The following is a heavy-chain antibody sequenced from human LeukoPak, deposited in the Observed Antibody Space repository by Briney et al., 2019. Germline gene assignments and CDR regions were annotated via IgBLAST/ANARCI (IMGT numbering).Heavy chain of an antibody. CDR2: ITTRITST. CDR3: AKAPTDSCAGVRCYSFDS. J-gene: IGHJ4*02. D-gene: IGHD2-15*01. Sequence: GGSLRLSCAASGFTFSNYSVNWVRRTPGGGLEGVSSITTRITSTYYADSVKGRFTISRDNSQNTLDLQMNSLRAEDTAIYYCAKAPTDSCAGVRCYSFDSWGQGTLVTVSS. CDR1: GFTFSNYS. V-gene: IGHV3-23*01.